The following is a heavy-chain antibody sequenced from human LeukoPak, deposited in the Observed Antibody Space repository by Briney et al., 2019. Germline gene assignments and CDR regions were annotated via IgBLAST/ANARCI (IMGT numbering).Heavy chain of an antibody. J-gene: IGHJ1*01. CDR2: ISAYNGNT. D-gene: IGHD2-2*01. CDR1: GYTFTSYG. V-gene: IGHV1-18*01. CDR3: ARDLIVPAAGYFQH. Sequence: ASVKVSCKASGYTFTSYGISWVRQAPGQGLEWMGWISAYNGNTNYVQKLQGRVTMTTDTSTSTAYMELRSLRSDDTAVYYCARDLIVPAAGYFQHWGQGTLVTVSS.